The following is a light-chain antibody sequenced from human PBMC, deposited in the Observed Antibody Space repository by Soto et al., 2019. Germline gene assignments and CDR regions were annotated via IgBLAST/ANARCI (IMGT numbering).Light chain of an antibody. J-gene: IGKJ1*01. V-gene: IGKV3-15*01. CDR1: QSVSSS. Sequence: ATRFVYGEERASLSCRASQSVSSSQLAWYQQKPGQAPRLLIYGASTRATGIPARFSGSGSGTEFTLTISSLESDGFAVYYCQQYDNLTRTFGQGTKVEIK. CDR3: QQYDNLTRT. CDR2: GAS.